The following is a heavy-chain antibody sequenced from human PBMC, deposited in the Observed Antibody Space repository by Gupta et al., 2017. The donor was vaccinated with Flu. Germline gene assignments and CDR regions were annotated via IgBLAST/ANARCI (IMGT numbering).Heavy chain of an antibody. CDR3: TRPVGGSYSSFDY. CDR1: GFTVGDYA. Sequence: EVQLVGSGGGLVQPGRSLRLSCTASGFTVGDYAMSWVRQAPGKGLEWVGFIRSKAYGGTTEYAASVKGRFTISRDDSKSIAYLQMNSLKTEDTAVYYCTRPVGGSYSSFDYWGQGTLVTVSS. D-gene: IGHD1-26*01. CDR2: IRSKAYGGTT. J-gene: IGHJ4*02. V-gene: IGHV3-49*04.